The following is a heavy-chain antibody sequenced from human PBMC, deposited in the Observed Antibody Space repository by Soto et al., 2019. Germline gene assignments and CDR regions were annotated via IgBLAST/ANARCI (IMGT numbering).Heavy chain of an antibody. V-gene: IGHV5-10-1*03. D-gene: IGHD5-18*01. CDR3: ARLVDTSLLS. CDR2: IDPHDSSA. J-gene: IGHJ3*01. Sequence: EVQLVQSGAEVKKPGESLRISCRGSGYTFTDDWISWVRQMPGKGLEWVGRIDPHDSSADYSPSCQGHVTMSVDKTVSTAYLQWSSLQASDTAMFYCARLVDTSLLSWGQGTMVIVSS. CDR1: GYTFTDDW.